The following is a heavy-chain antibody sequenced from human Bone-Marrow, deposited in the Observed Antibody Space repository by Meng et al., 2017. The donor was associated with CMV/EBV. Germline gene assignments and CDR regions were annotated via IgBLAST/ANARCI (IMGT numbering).Heavy chain of an antibody. Sequence: GESLKISCAASGFTFSSYAMHWVRQAPGKGLEWVSYISSSGSTIYYADSVKGRFTISRDNAKNSLYLQMNSLRAEDTAVYYCARGDSGRDAFDIWGQGTMVTVSS. CDR1: GFTFSSYA. CDR2: ISSSGSTI. D-gene: IGHD1-26*01. V-gene: IGHV3-48*03. J-gene: IGHJ3*02. CDR3: ARGDSGRDAFDI.